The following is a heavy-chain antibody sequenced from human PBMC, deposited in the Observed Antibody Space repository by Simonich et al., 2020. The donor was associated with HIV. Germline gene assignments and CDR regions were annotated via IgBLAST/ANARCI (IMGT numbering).Heavy chain of an antibody. CDR2: INHSGST. CDR1: GGYFSGYY. J-gene: IGHJ4*02. CDR3: ARHRGAGYFDY. V-gene: IGHV4-34*01. Sequence: QVQLQQWGAGLLKPSETLSRTCAVYGGYFSGYYWSWIRQPPGNGREWIGEINHSGSTNYNPSLKVRVTISVDTSKNQFSLKLSSVTAADTAVYYCARHRGAGYFDYWGQGTLVTVSS.